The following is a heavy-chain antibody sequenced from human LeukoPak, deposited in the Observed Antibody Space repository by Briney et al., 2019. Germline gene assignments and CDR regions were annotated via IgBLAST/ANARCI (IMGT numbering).Heavy chain of an antibody. D-gene: IGHD6-19*01. CDR3: ARDNSGWYGYYWYFDL. J-gene: IGHJ2*01. CDR2: IYSGGST. V-gene: IGHV3-53*01. Sequence: GGSLRLSCAASGFTVSSNYMSWVRQAPGKGLEWVSVIYSGGSTYYADSVKGRFTISRDNSKNTLDLQMNSLRAEDTAVYYCARDNSGWYGYYWYFDLWGRGTLVTASS. CDR1: GFTVSSNY.